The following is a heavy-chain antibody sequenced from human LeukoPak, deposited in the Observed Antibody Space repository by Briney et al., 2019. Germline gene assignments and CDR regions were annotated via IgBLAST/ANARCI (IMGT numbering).Heavy chain of an antibody. Sequence: KESGPTLVKPTQTLTLTCTFSGFSLSTSGVGVGWIRQPPGKALDWLALIYWNDDNRYSPSLKSRATITKDTSKNQVVLTMTNVDPVDTATYYCAHIYSNYDFWSGYQGNAFDIWGQGTMVTVSS. D-gene: IGHD3-3*01. CDR1: GFSLSTSGVG. CDR3: AHIYSNYDFWSGYQGNAFDI. CDR2: IYWNDDN. V-gene: IGHV2-5*01. J-gene: IGHJ3*02.